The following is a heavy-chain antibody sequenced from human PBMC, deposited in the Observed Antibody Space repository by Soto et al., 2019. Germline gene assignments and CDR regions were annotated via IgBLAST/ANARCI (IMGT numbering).Heavy chain of an antibody. D-gene: IGHD2-2*01. Sequence: SETLSLTCTVSGGSISSGDYYWSWIRQPPGKGLEWIGYIYYSGSTYYNPSLKSRVTISIDTSKNHFSLILSSVTAADTATYYCTRIYCTTTSCFINGMDVWGQGTTVTVSS. J-gene: IGHJ6*02. CDR2: IYYSGST. CDR1: GGSISSGDYY. CDR3: TRIYCTTTSCFINGMDV. V-gene: IGHV4-30-4*01.